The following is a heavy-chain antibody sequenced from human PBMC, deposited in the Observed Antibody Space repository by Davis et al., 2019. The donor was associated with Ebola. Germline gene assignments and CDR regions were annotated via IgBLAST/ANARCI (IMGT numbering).Heavy chain of an antibody. CDR3: ARLFSGDRTGP. Sequence: PSETLSLTCTVSGGSIRTYYWSWIRQPPGRGLEWIGYIYYSGSTNYNPSLKSRVTISVDTSKNQFSLNLSSVTAADTAVYYCARLFSGDRTGPWGQGILVTVSS. V-gene: IGHV4-59*08. D-gene: IGHD1-14*01. CDR2: IYYSGST. J-gene: IGHJ5*02. CDR1: GGSIRTYY.